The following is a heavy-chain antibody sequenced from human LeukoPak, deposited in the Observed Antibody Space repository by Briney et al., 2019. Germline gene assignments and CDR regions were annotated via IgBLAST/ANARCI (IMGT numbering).Heavy chain of an antibody. CDR1: GFTFSNYW. D-gene: IGHD3-9*01. V-gene: IGHV3-7*03. CDR3: ARASYYDILTGRADAFDI. Sequence: GGSLRLSCAASGFTFSNYWMSWVRQAPGKGLEWVANIREDGSEKYYVDSVKGQFTISRDNAKNSLYLQMNSLRAEDTAVYYCARASYYDILTGRADAFDIWGKGTTVTVSS. CDR2: IREDGSEK. J-gene: IGHJ3*02.